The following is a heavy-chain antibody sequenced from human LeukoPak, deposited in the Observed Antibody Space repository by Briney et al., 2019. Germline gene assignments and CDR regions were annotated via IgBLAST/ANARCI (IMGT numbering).Heavy chain of an antibody. V-gene: IGHV3-23*01. J-gene: IGHJ6*03. D-gene: IGHD1-26*01. Sequence: GGSLSLSCAASGFSFSTHAMTWVRQAPGKGLEWVSAISDSGGYTYSADSVKGRFTISRDNSKNTVYLQMNSLRVEDTAVYYCVKFRGATDHYYYYMDVWGKGTTVTVSS. CDR3: VKFRGATDHYYYYMDV. CDR1: GFSFSTHA. CDR2: ISDSGGYT.